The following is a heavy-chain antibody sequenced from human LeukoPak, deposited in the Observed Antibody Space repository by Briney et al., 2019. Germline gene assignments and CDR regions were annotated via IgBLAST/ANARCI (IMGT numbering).Heavy chain of an antibody. D-gene: IGHD7-27*01. CDR1: GFNFADTW. Sequence: GGSLRLSCAASGFNFADTWMNWVRQPPGKGLEWVGLIRRNTDTGTTDYAAPVKGRFTISRDDSKNTLYLQMNGLKTEDTAVYYCNTQQGSWALNYWGQGVLVTVSS. V-gene: IGHV3-15*07. CDR3: NTQQGSWALNY. J-gene: IGHJ4*02. CDR2: IRRNTDTGTT.